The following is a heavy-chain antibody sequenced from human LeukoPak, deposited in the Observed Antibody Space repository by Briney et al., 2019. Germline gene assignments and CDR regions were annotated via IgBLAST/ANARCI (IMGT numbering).Heavy chain of an antibody. Sequence: PGGSLRLSCVASGFTFNNYAMSWVRQTPGKGLEWVSILSGGSSVTYHADSVKGRFTISRDNSKNTLYLQMNSLRAEDTAVYYCARDQKRYFDWFRPDILYYYGMDVWGQGTTVTVSS. V-gene: IGHV3-23*01. CDR3: ARDQKRYFDWFRPDILYYYGMDV. CDR1: GFTFNNYA. J-gene: IGHJ6*02. D-gene: IGHD3-9*01. CDR2: LSGGSSVT.